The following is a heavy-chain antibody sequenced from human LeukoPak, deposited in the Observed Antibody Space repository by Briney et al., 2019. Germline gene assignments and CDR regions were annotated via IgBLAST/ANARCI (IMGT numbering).Heavy chain of an antibody. D-gene: IGHD4-17*01. CDR2: INPNSGGT. CDR1: GYTFTGYY. J-gene: IGHJ4*02. V-gene: IGHV1-2*02. Sequence: ASVTVSCKASGYTFTGYYMHWVRQARGQGLEWMGWINPNSGGTNYAQKFQGRVTMTRDTSISTAYMELSRLRSDDTAVYYCARADYGDYSTFDYWGQGTLVTVSS. CDR3: ARADYGDYSTFDY.